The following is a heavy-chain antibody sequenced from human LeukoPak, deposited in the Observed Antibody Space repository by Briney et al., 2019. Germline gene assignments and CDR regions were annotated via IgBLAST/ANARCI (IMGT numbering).Heavy chain of an antibody. Sequence: GGSLRLSCAASGFTVSNNYMSWVRQAPGKGLEWVSVIYSGGSTYYADSVKDRFTISRDTSKNTLSLQMNSLRAEDTAVYYCASLSLGHYWGQGTLVTVSS. D-gene: IGHD6-6*01. CDR3: ASLSLGHY. CDR2: IYSGGST. J-gene: IGHJ4*02. CDR1: GFTVSNNY. V-gene: IGHV3-53*01.